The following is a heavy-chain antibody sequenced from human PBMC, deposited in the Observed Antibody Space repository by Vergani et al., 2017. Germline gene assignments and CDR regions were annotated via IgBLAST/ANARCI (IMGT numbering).Heavy chain of an antibody. V-gene: IGHV3-9*01. J-gene: IGHJ4*02. CDR2: ISWNSGSI. CDR3: AKDLTFGGVAQYYFDY. CDR1: GFTFDDYA. Sequence: VQLVESGGGVVQPGRSLRLSCAASGFTFDDYAMHWVRQAPGKGLEWVSGISWNSGSIGYADSVKGRFTISRDNAKNSLYLQMNSLRAEDTALYYCAKDLTFGGVAQYYFDYWGQGTLVTVSS. D-gene: IGHD3-16*01.